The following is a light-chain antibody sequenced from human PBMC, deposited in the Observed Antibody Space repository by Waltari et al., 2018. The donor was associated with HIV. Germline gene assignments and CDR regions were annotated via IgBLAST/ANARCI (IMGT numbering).Light chain of an antibody. CDR3: QQYGSSPRT. CDR2: GAS. V-gene: IGKV3-20*01. CDR1: QSVSSSY. J-gene: IGKJ4*01. Sequence: DIVLTQSPGTLPLSPGERATLSCRASQSVSSSYLAWYQQKPGQAPRLLIYGASSRATGIPDRFSGSGSGTDFTLTISRLEPEDFAVYYCQQYGSSPRTFGGGTKVEIK.